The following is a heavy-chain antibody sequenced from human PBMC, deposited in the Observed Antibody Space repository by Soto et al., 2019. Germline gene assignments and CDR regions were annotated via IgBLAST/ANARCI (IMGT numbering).Heavy chain of an antibody. Sequence: PGGSLRLSCAASGFTFSSYGMHWVRQAPGKGLEWVAVIWYDGSNKYYADSVKGRFTISRDNSKNTLYLQMNSLRAEDTAVYYCARDSFHDILTGYPSGWLDPWGQGTLVTVSS. CDR2: IWYDGSNK. J-gene: IGHJ5*02. CDR1: GFTFSSYG. CDR3: ARDSFHDILTGYPSGWLDP. V-gene: IGHV3-33*01. D-gene: IGHD3-9*01.